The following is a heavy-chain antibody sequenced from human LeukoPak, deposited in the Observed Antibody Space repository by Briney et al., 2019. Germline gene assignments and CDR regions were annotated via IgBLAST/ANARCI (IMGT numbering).Heavy chain of an antibody. CDR2: IYYSGST. Sequence: KASETLSLTCTVSGGSISSYYWSWIRQPPGKGLEWIGYIYYSGSTNYNPSLKSRVTISVDTSKDQFSLKLSSVTAADTAVYYCARVIVVVPAAIGAFDIWGQGTMVTVSS. J-gene: IGHJ3*02. V-gene: IGHV4-59*01. CDR1: GGSISSYY. D-gene: IGHD2-2*01. CDR3: ARVIVVVPAAIGAFDI.